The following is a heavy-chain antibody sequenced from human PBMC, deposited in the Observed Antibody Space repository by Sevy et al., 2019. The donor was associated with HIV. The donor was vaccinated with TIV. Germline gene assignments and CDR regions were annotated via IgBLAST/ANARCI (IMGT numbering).Heavy chain of an antibody. J-gene: IGHJ6*02. V-gene: IGHV1-69*04. Sequence: ASVKVSCKASGGTFSSYAISWVRQAPGQGLEWMGRIIPIVGIANYAQKFQGRVTITADNSTSTAYMELSSLRSEDTAVDYCAAEEDIVVVPAAIRGTGVGYYSYGMDVWGQGTTVTVSS. CDR3: AAEEDIVVVPAAIRGTGVGYYSYGMDV. CDR1: GGTFSSYA. D-gene: IGHD2-2*02. CDR2: IIPIVGIA.